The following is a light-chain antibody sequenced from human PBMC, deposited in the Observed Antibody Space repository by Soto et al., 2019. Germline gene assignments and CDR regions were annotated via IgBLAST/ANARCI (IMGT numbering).Light chain of an antibody. CDR2: VAS. J-gene: IGKJ1*01. Sequence: DIQITQSPSSLSASVGDRVTITCRASQGISNYLAWYQQQPGKVPKLLIYVASTLQSGVPSRFSGSGSGTDFTLTISSLQPEDVATYYCQKYNSAPWTFGQGTKVEIK. CDR1: QGISNY. CDR3: QKYNSAPWT. V-gene: IGKV1-27*01.